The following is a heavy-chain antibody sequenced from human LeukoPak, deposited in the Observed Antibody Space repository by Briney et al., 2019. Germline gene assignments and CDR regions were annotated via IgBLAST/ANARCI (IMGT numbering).Heavy chain of an antibody. CDR2: IYSGGST. D-gene: IGHD4-23*01. Sequence: GGSLRLSCAASGFTVSSNYMRWVRQAPGKGLEWVSVIYSGGSTYYADSVKGRFTISRDNSKNTLYLQMNSMRAADTDVYYCARDQAGDYDGNGFGLLWGQGTLVTVSS. J-gene: IGHJ4*02. CDR3: ARDQAGDYDGNGFGLL. V-gene: IGHV3-66*01. CDR1: GFTVSSNY.